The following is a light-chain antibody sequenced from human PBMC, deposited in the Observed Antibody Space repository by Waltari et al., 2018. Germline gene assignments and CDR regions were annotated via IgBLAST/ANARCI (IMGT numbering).Light chain of an antibody. V-gene: IGLV3-10*01. CDR1: TLPRKF. CDR3: SSVDSSFKGL. CDR2: EDN. Sequence: SYELTQPPSVSVSPGQTARITCYGETLPRKFAYWYQQKSGQAPVLVIFEDNKRPSGIPDRFSGSISGTTATLTISGAQVEDEADYYCSSVDSSFKGLFGAGTKVTVL. J-gene: IGLJ1*01.